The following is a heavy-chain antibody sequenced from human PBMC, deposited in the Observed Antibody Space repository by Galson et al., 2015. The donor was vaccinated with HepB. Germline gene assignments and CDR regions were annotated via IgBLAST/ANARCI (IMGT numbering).Heavy chain of an antibody. CDR3: ARDRYYYDSSGYGAYYYYYMDV. J-gene: IGHJ6*03. CDR1: GYTFTSYG. V-gene: IGHV1-18*01. D-gene: IGHD3-22*01. CDR2: ISAYNGNT. Sequence: SVKVSCKASGYTFTSYGISWVRQAPGQGLEWMGWISAYNGNTNYAQKLQGRVTMTTDTSTSTAYMELRSLRSDDTAVYYCARDRYYYDSSGYGAYYYYYMDVWGKGTTVTVSS.